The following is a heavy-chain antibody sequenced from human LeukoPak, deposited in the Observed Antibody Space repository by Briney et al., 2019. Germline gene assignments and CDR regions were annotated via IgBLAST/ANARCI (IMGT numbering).Heavy chain of an antibody. CDR1: GYTSTDYY. CDR2: MNPNSGNT. Sequence: ASVKVSCKASGYTSTDYYIHWVRQATGQGLEWMGWMNPNSGNTGYAQEFQGRVSMTRDTSISTAYMELSSLTSEDTAVYYCARKIGAFGVWGQGTTVTVSS. D-gene: IGHD3-3*01. J-gene: IGHJ6*02. V-gene: IGHV1-8*02. CDR3: ARKIGAFGV.